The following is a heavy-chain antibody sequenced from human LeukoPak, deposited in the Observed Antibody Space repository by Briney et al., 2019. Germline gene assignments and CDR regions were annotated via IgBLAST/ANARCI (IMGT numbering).Heavy chain of an antibody. Sequence: GGSLRLSCETSGFTFSTYGMHWVRQAPGKGLEWVAVISYDGSNKYYADSVKGRFTISRDNSKNTLYLQMNSLRAEDTAVYYCAKKYGSSYFDYWGQGTLVTVSS. CDR1: GFTFSTYG. CDR3: AKKYGSSYFDY. V-gene: IGHV3-30*18. D-gene: IGHD3-10*01. CDR2: ISYDGSNK. J-gene: IGHJ4*02.